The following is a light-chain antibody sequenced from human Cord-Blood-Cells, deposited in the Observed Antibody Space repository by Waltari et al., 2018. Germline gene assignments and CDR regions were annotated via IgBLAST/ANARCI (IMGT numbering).Light chain of an antibody. CDR3: QQYNSYSLT. CDR2: DAS. J-gene: IGKJ4*01. V-gene: IGKV1-5*01. Sequence: DIQMTQSPSTLSASVGDRVTITCRASQSISSWLAWYQQKPGKAPKLLIYDASSLESGVPSRFSGSGSGTEFTLTISSLQPDDFATYYCQQYNSYSLTFGGGTRVEIK. CDR1: QSISSW.